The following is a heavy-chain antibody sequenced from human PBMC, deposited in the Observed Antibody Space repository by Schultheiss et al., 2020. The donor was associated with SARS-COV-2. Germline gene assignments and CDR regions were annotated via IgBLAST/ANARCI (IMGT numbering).Heavy chain of an antibody. V-gene: IGHV4-39*07. J-gene: IGHJ5*02. CDR2: LHSSGST. D-gene: IGHD2-15*01. CDR1: GASISSSGYY. CDR3: ARVGYCSGGSCYWFDP. Sequence: SETLSLTCTVSGASISSSGYYWGWIRQPPGKGLEWIGCLHSSGSTSYNPSLKSRVTISVDTSKNQFSLKLSSVTAADTAVYYCARVGYCSGGSCYWFDPWGQGTLVTVSS.